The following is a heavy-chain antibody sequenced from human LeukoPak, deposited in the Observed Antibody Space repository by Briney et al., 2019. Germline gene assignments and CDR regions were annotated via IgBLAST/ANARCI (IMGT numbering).Heavy chain of an antibody. CDR1: GYTFTGYY. D-gene: IGHD3-22*01. V-gene: IGHV1-2*02. CDR3: GIDSSGYYYNY. CDR2: INPNSGGT. J-gene: IGHJ4*02. Sequence: VKVSCKASGYTFTGYYMHWVRQAPGQGLEWMGWINPNSGGTNYAQKFQGRVTMTRDTSIGTAYMELSRLRSDDTAVYYCGIDSSGYYYNYWGQGTLVTVSS.